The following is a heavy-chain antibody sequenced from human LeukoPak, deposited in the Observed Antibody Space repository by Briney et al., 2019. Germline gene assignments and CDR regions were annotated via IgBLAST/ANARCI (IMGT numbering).Heavy chain of an antibody. Sequence: ASVKVSCKASGYTFTSYAMHWVRQAPGQRLEWMGWINAGKGNTKYSQKFQGRVTITRDTSASTAYMELSSLRSEDTAVYYCAREAAEVSKWELLGGAFDYWGQGTLVTVSS. CDR3: AREAAEVSKWELLGGAFDY. CDR1: GYTFTSYA. D-gene: IGHD1-26*01. V-gene: IGHV1-3*01. J-gene: IGHJ4*02. CDR2: INAGKGNT.